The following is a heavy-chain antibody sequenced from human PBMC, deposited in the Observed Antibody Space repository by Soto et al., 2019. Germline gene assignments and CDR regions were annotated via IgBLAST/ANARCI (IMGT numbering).Heavy chain of an antibody. J-gene: IGHJ6*02. CDR3: AKGAGDFWSGYYIGMDV. CDR1: GFTFSSYA. D-gene: IGHD3-3*01. Sequence: EVQLLESGGGLVQPGGSLRLSCAASGFTFSSYAMSWVRQAPGKGLEWVSAISGSGGSTYYADSVKGRFTISRDNSKNTLYLQMNSLRAEDTAVYYCAKGAGDFWSGYYIGMDVWGQGTTVTVSS. CDR2: ISGSGGST. V-gene: IGHV3-23*01.